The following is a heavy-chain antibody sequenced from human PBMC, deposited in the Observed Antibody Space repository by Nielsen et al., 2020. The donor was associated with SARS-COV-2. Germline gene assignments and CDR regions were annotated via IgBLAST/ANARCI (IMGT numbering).Heavy chain of an antibody. CDR1: GGSISSSSYY. V-gene: IGHV4-39*01. Sequence: SETLSLTCTVSGGSISSSSYYWGWIRQPPGKGLEWIGSIYYSGSTYYNPSLKSRVTISVDTSKNQFSLKLSSVTAADTAVYYCARRELWFGLYYFDYWGQGTLVTVSS. CDR3: ARRELWFGLYYFDY. CDR2: IYYSGST. D-gene: IGHD3-10*01. J-gene: IGHJ4*02.